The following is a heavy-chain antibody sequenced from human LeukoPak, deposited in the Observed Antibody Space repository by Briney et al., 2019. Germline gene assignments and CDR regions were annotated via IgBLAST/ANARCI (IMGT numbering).Heavy chain of an antibody. V-gene: IGHV3-23*01. D-gene: IGHD5-18*01. Sequence: GGTLRLSCAASGFTFSSYAMIWVRQPPGKGLEWVSSIFQGGGEIHYTDSVRGRFTISRDNSRSTLFLQMNSLRAEDTAIYYCATYRQVMLPFESWGQGTLVTVSS. J-gene: IGHJ4*02. CDR3: ATYRQVMLPFES. CDR1: GFTFSSYA. CDR2: IFQGGGEI.